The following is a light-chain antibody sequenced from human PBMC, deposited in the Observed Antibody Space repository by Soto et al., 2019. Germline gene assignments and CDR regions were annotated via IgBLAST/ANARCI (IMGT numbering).Light chain of an antibody. J-gene: IGLJ1*01. V-gene: IGLV2-14*01. CDR3: SSYTTSNTRQIV. CDR1: SSDVGGYNY. CDR2: DVS. Sequence: QSALTQPASGSGSPGQSITISCTGTSSDVGGYNYVSWYQQHPGKAPKFMIYDVSNRPSGVSNRFSGSKSGNTASLTISGLQAEDEADYYCSSYTTSNTRQIVFGTGTKVTVL.